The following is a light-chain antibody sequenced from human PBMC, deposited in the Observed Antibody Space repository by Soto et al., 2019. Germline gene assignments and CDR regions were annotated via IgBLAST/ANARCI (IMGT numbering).Light chain of an antibody. Sequence: DIVMTQSLDNLSDSLGERATINCKSSQSVLSSSNNKNYLAWYQQKPGQPPKVVIYWASTRGSGVPDRFSGSGSGTDFTLTISSLQAEDVAGYYCQHYYSSPLTFGGGTKV. CDR2: WAS. J-gene: IGKJ4*01. CDR1: QSVLSSSNNKNY. CDR3: QHYYSSPLT. V-gene: IGKV4-1*01.